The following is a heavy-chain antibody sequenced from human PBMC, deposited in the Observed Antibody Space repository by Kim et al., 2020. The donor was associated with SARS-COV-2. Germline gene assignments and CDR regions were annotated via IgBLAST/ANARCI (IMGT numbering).Heavy chain of an antibody. CDR2: ISGSGGST. D-gene: IGHD3-16*01. CDR3: AKDIWGSNNPYNWFDP. V-gene: IGHV3-23*01. Sequence: GGSLRLSCAASGFTFSSYAMSWVRQAPGKGLEWVSAISGSGGSTYYADSVKGRFTISRDNSKNTLYLQMNSLRAEDTAVYYCAKDIWGSNNPYNWFDPWGQGTLVTVSS. J-gene: IGHJ5*02. CDR1: GFTFSSYA.